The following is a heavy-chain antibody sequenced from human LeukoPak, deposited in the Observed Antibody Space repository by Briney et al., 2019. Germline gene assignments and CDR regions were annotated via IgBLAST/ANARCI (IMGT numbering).Heavy chain of an antibody. V-gene: IGHV3-30*02. CDR2: IRYDGSNK. D-gene: IGHD2-15*01. CDR3: AKDLVVVAATYYYYYMDV. J-gene: IGHJ6*03. CDR1: GFTFSSYG. Sequence: GGSLRLSCAASGFTFSSYGMHWVRQAPGKGLEWVAFIRYDGSNKYYADSVKGRFTISRDNSKNTLYLQMNSLRAEDTAVYYCAKDLVVVAATYYYYYMDVWGKGTTVTISS.